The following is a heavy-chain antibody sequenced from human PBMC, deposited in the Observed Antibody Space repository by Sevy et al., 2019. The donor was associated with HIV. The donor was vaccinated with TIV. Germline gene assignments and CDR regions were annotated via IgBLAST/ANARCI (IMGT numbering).Heavy chain of an antibody. CDR3: VRGTTFYDFWTGGDY. V-gene: IGHV1-18*01. J-gene: IGHJ4*02. Sequence: ASVKVSCKASGYTFTNYAISWVRQAPGQGLEWMGWISGFNGDTKNAEKFQGRFTMTTDTSTKTAYMDLRSLRSHDTAVYYCVRGTTFYDFWTGGDYWGQGTLVTVSS. D-gene: IGHD3-3*01. CDR1: GYTFTNYA. CDR2: ISGFNGDT.